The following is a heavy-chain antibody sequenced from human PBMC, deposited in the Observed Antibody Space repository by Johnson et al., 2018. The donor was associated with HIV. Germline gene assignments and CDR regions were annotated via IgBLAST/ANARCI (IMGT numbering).Heavy chain of an antibody. CDR3: VNGAFKTWIQLWATWGAYDAFDI. J-gene: IGHJ3*02. D-gene: IGHD5-18*01. CDR2: LSYAGSNK. V-gene: IGHV3-30*18. Sequence: QVQLKETGGGLVQPGGSLSLSGVSCGLHCMSYGMYVVRFSFFPLLAWVAVLSYAGSNKYYAEYVKGRFTLSLYNGKNSLSLQMNSLRAEDTAVYYCVNGAFKTWIQLWATWGAYDAFDIWGQGTMVTVSS. CDR1: GLHCMSYG.